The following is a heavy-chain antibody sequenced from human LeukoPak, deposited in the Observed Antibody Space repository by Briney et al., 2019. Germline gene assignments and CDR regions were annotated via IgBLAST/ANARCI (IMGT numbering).Heavy chain of an antibody. CDR1: GGSISSYY. CDR2: MYYSGST. Sequence: SETLSLTCTVSGGSISSYYWSWIRQPPGKGLEWIGYMYYSGSTNYNPSLKSRVTISVDTSKNQFSLKLSSVTAADTAVYYCARAYDFWSGHYYYYYMDVWGKGTTVTVSS. CDR3: ARAYDFWSGHYYYYYMDV. J-gene: IGHJ6*03. V-gene: IGHV4-59*01. D-gene: IGHD3-3*01.